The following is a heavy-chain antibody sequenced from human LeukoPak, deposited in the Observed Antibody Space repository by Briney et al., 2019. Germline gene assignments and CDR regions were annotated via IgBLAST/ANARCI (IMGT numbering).Heavy chain of an antibody. Sequence: PSETLSLTCAVYGGSFSGYYWSWIRQPPGKGLEWIGEINHSGSTNYNPSLKSRVTISVDTSKNQFSLKLSSVTAADTAVYYCARAYYYDSSGYYLGLDYWGRGTLVTVSS. CDR3: ARAYYYDSSGYYLGLDY. V-gene: IGHV4-34*01. J-gene: IGHJ4*02. CDR2: INHSGST. D-gene: IGHD3-22*01. CDR1: GGSFSGYY.